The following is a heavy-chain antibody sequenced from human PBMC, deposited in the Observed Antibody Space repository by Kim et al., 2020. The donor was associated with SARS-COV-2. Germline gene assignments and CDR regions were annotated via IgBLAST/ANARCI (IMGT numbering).Heavy chain of an antibody. CDR3: ARGDRPAVDC. D-gene: IGHD3-16*01. CDR2: GST. V-gene: IGHV1-46*01. J-gene: IGHJ4*02. Sequence: GSTSYEKKCQGRVTRTRDTSTSTVAMELSSLRSEDTAVYYCARGDRPAVDCWGQGTLVTVSS.